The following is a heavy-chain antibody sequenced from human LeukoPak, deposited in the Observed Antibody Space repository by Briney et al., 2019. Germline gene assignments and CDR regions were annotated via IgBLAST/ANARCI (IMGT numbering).Heavy chain of an antibody. CDR2: FGGSGGRT. D-gene: IGHD6-6*01. Sequence: GGSLRLSCAASGFTFSSYAMSWVRQAPGKGLEWVSGFGGSGGRTYYADSVKGRFTISRDNSKNTLYLQMNSLRAEDTAVYYCAKKKSSSSEDYYYMDVWGKGTTVTVSS. CDR1: GFTFSSYA. V-gene: IGHV3-23*01. CDR3: AKKKSSSSEDYYYMDV. J-gene: IGHJ6*03.